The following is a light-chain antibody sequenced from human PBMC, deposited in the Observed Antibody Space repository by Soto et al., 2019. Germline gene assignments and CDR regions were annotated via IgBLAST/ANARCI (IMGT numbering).Light chain of an antibody. CDR3: CSYAGSYTFI. Sequence: QSALTQPRSVSGSPVQSVTISCTGTSSDVGGYNYVSWYQQHPGKAPKLMIYDVTKRPSGVPDRFSASKSGNTASLTISGLQAEDEADYYCCSYAGSYTFIFGGGTKLTVL. CDR2: DVT. V-gene: IGLV2-11*01. CDR1: SSDVGGYNY. J-gene: IGLJ2*01.